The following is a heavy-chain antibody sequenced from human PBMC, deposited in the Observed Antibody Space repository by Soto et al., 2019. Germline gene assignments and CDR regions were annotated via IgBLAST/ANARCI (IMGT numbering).Heavy chain of an antibody. CDR2: ISGRGDST. V-gene: IGHV3-23*01. J-gene: IGHJ6*02. CDR1: GFIFGHYA. Sequence: GGSLRLSCAGSGFIFGHYAMTWVRQAPGKGLEWISAISGRGDSTYYADAVKGRFTISRDNSKNTLFLQMDSLRFDDTAMYYCAKALDGIDDYFYAMGVWGQGATVTVSS. CDR3: AKALDGIDDYFYAMGV. D-gene: IGHD1-1*01.